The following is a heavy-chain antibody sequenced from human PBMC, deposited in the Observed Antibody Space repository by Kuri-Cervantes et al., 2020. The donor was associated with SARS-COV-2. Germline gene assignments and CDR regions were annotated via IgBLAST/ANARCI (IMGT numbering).Heavy chain of an antibody. D-gene: IGHD4-17*01. CDR3: ARDWDDYGDYGFDY. J-gene: IGHJ4*02. CDR2: ISYDGSNK. V-gene: IGHV3-30*19. CDR1: GFTFSNYG. Sequence: GGSLRLSCVASGFTFSNYGMHWVRQAPGKGLEWVAVISYDGSNKYYADSVKGRFTISRDNSKNTLYLQMNSLRAEDTAVYYCARDWDDYGDYGFDYWGQGTLVTVSS.